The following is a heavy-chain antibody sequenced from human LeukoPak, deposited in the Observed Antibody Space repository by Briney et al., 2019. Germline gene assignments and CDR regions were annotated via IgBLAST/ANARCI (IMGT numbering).Heavy chain of an antibody. CDR1: GYSISSGYY. V-gene: IGHV4-38-2*01. CDR2: IYHSGST. CDR3: ARDYGDYGGWYYYYGMDV. Sequence: SETLSLTCAVSGYSISSGYYWGWLRQPAGKGVEWIGSIYHSGSTYYNPSLKSRVTISVDTPKNQFSLKLSSVTAADTAVYYCARDYGDYGGWYYYYGMDVWGKRTTVTVSS. J-gene: IGHJ6*04. D-gene: IGHD4-17*01.